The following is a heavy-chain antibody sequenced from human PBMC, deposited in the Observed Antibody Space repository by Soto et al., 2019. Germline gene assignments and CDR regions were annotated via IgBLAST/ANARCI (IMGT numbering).Heavy chain of an antibody. CDR2: ISYDGSNK. CDR1: GFTFKSNA. CDR3: TSSSVSDIVVVAAASELDY. J-gene: IGHJ4*02. V-gene: IGHV3-30*04. D-gene: IGHD2-15*01. Sequence: QVQLVESGGGVVQPGRSLRLSCAASGFTFKSNAMHWVRQAPGKGLECVAVISYDGSNKHYTDSVKGRFTISRDNSKNTLYLQMNGLRPEDTAVDYCTSSSVSDIVVVAAASELDYWGQGTLVTVSS.